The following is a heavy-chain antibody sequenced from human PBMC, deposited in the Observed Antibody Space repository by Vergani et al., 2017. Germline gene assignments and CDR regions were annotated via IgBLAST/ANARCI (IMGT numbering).Heavy chain of an antibody. Sequence: QVHLVESGGGVVQPGGSLRLSCAASGFSIANYGMHWVRQGPGKGLEWVTFIRFDGSRKYFAESVKGRISISRDNAKNTLYLEMNSLRGDDTAIYYCVRARCSGPCFMSNWFDSWGQGTLVTVSS. J-gene: IGHJ5*01. D-gene: IGHD5-12*01. CDR1: GFSIANYG. V-gene: IGHV3-30*02. CDR2: IRFDGSRK. CDR3: VRARCSGPCFMSNWFDS.